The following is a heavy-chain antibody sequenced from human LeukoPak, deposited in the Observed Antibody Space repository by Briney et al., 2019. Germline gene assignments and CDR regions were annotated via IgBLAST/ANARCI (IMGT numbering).Heavy chain of an antibody. J-gene: IGHJ4*02. CDR2: INPSGGST. CDR1: GYTFTSYY. V-gene: IGHV1-46*03. Sequence: ASVKVSCKASGYTFTSYYMHWVRQAPGRGLEWMGIINPSGGSTSYAQKFQGRVTMTRDTSTSTVYMELSSLRSEDTAVYYCARVGPFTIFGVVTPYYFDYWGQGTLVTVSS. D-gene: IGHD3-3*01. CDR3: ARVGPFTIFGVVTPYYFDY.